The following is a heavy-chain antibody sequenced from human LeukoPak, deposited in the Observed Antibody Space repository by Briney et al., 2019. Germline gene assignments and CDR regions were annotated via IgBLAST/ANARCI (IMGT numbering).Heavy chain of an antibody. D-gene: IGHD4-17*01. CDR3: ARDRVGDYGDRRRDDYFDY. CDR1: GYTSTSYA. V-gene: IGHV1-3*01. J-gene: IGHJ4*02. Sequence: GASVKVSCKASGYTSTSYAMHWVRQAPGQRLEWMGWINAGNGNTKYSQKFQGRVTITRDTSASTAYMELSSLRSEDTAVYYCARDRVGDYGDRRRDDYFDYWGQGTLVTVSS. CDR2: INAGNGNT.